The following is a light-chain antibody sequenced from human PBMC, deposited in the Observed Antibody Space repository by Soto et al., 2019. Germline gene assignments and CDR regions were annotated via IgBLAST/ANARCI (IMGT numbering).Light chain of an antibody. CDR2: RAS. CDR3: QQYGSSPLT. Sequence: EIVLTQSPGTLSLSLGERATLSCRAGQSVSSDYVAWYRQKPGQVPTVLIYRASTRATGIPDRFSGSGSGTDFTLTISRVEPEDFAVYYCQQYGSSPLTFGGGTKVDIK. V-gene: IGKV3-20*01. CDR1: QSVSSDY. J-gene: IGKJ4*01.